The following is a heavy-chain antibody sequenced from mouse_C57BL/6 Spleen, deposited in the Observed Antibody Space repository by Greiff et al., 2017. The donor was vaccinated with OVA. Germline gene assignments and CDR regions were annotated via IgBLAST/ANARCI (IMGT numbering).Heavy chain of an antibody. V-gene: IGHV1-18*01. D-gene: IGHD2-1*01. J-gene: IGHJ2*01. CDR3: AVCYGNFAY. CDR2: LNPNNGGT. Sequence: EVKLQPSGPELVKPGASVKIPCKASGYTFTDYNMDWVKQSHGKSLEWIGDLNPNNGGTNSNQKFKGQATLTVDKSSSTAYMELRSLASEDTAVYYCAVCYGNFAYWGQGTTLTVSS. CDR1: GYTFTDYN.